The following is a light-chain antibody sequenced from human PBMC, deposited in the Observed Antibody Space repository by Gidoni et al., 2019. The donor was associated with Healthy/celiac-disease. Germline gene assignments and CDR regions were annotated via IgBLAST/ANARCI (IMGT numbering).Light chain of an antibody. Sequence: DIQMTQSPSTLSASVGDRVTITCRASQSISSWLAWYQQKPGKAPKLLIYDASSLESGVPSSFSGSGSGTEFTVTISSLRPDDFATYYCQQYNSYWTFGQGTKVEIK. CDR2: DAS. J-gene: IGKJ1*01. CDR3: QQYNSYWT. V-gene: IGKV1-5*01. CDR1: QSISSW.